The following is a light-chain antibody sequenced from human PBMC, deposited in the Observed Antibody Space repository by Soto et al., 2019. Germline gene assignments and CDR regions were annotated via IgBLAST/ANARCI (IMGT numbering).Light chain of an antibody. Sequence: QSVLTQPASVSGSPGQSITISCTGTSSDVGGYNYVSWYQQHPGKAPKLMIYDVSNRPSGVSNRFSGSKSGNTASLTISGLQAEDEADYYCSQYTSRSTGYVFGTGTKVTV. V-gene: IGLV2-14*01. CDR2: DVS. CDR3: SQYTSRSTGYV. CDR1: SSDVGGYNY. J-gene: IGLJ1*01.